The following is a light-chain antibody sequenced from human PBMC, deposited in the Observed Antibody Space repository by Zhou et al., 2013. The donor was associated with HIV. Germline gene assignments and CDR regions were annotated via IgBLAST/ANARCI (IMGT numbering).Light chain of an antibody. CDR2: ETS. V-gene: IGKV3-15*01. J-gene: IGKJ1*01. CDR3: QQYDNGPPWT. Sequence: EIVLTQSPATLSLSPGERATLSCRASQTVSSNLAWYQQKPGQAPRLLIYETSTRATGIPARFSGSGSGTEFTLTISSMQSEDFAVYYCQQYDNGPPWTFGPGTKVEIK. CDR1: QTVSSN.